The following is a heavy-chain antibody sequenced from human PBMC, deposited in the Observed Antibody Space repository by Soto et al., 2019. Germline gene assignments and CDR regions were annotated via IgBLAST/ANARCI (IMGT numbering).Heavy chain of an antibody. D-gene: IGHD5-12*01. V-gene: IGHV1-8*01. CDR1: GYTFTSYN. J-gene: IGHJ3*02. CDR3: ARASSGYGFDAFGI. CDR2: MNPNSGNA. Sequence: ASVKVSCKASGYTFTSYNVNWVRQATGQGLEWLGWMNPNSGNAGYAQNFQGRVTLTRNPSIGTAYMEMTSLRSDDTAVYYCARASSGYGFDAFGIWGQGTMVTVSS.